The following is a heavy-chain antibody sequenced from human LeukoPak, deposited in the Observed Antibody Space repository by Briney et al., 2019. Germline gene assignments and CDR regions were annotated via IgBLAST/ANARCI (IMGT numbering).Heavy chain of an antibody. V-gene: IGHV3-30*03. Sequence: GGSLRLSCAASGFTFSSYGMHWVRQAPGKGLEWVAVISYDGSNKYYADSVKGRFTISRDNSKNTLYLQMNSLRAEDTAVYYCARARDAFDIWGQGTMVTVSS. CDR3: ARARDAFDI. CDR2: ISYDGSNK. J-gene: IGHJ3*02. CDR1: GFTFSSYG.